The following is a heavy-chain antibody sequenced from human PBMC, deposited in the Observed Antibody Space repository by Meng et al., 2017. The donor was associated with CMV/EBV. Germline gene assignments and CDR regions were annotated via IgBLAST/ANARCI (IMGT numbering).Heavy chain of an antibody. CDR2: IIPFFHTT. J-gene: IGHJ4*02. CDR1: GDTSRNYA. D-gene: IGHD7-27*01. V-gene: IGHV1-69*01. CDR3: TRGANWGSPFDH. Sequence: QCSGDTSRNYALSWVRQAPGQGLEWMGGIIPFFHTTYYAQKFQDRVIFTSDEDTKTVYMELRSLRSEDTAVYFCTRGANWGSPFDHWGQGALVAVSS.